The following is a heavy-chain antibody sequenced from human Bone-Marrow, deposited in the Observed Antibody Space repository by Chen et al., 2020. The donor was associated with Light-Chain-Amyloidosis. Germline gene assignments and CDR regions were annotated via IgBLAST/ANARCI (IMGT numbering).Heavy chain of an antibody. CDR3: ARMFGFCSGSSCYSAYFDY. Sequence: QLQLQESGPGLVRPSETLSLTCTVSGGSISINSYYWGWIRQPPGKGLEWIGSMSYSGSTYYSPSLKSRVTISVDTPKNQFSLRLNSVTAADTALYYCARMFGFCSGSSCYSAYFDYWGQGALVTVSS. J-gene: IGHJ4*02. D-gene: IGHD2-15*01. CDR2: MSYSGST. CDR1: GGSISINSYY. V-gene: IGHV4-39*01.